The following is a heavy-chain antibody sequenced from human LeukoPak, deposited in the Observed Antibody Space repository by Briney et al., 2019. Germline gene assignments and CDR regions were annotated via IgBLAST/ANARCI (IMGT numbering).Heavy chain of an antibody. Sequence: GGSLRLSCEASGFPFGTFWMSWVRQAPGKGLEWVSYISSSSSTINYADSVKGRFTISRDNAKNSLYLQMNSLRAEDTAIYYCAKHQPGQRVVDYWGQGTLVTVSS. CDR1: GFPFGTFW. CDR3: AKHQPGQRVVDY. J-gene: IGHJ4*02. CDR2: ISSSSSTI. V-gene: IGHV3-48*01. D-gene: IGHD2-8*02.